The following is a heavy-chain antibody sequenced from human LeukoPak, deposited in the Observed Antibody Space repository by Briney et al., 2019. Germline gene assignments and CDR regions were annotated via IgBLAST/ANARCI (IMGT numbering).Heavy chain of an antibody. D-gene: IGHD2-15*01. V-gene: IGHV4-59*01. CDR1: GGSISSYY. CDR2: IYYSGST. CDR3: ARGPYCSGGSCSYGSYFDC. J-gene: IGHJ4*02. Sequence: PSETLSLTCTVSGGSISSYYWSWIRQPPGKGLEWIGYIYYSGSTNYNPSLKSRVTISVDTSKNQFSLKLSSVTAADTAVYYCARGPYCSGGSCSYGSYFDCWGQGTLVTVSS.